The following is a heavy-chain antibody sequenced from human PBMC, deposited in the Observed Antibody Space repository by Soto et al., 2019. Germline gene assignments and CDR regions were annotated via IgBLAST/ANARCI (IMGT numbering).Heavy chain of an antibody. V-gene: IGHV3-15*07. J-gene: IGHJ4*02. CDR2: IKSKTDGGTT. Sequence: PGGSVRLSCAASGFTFSNAWMNWVRQAPGKGLEWVGRIKSKTDGGTTDYAAPVKGRFTISRDDSKNTLYLQMNSLKTEDTAVYYCTTDYYDSSGYLYYFDYWGQGTLVTVSS. CDR1: GFTFSNAW. CDR3: TTDYYDSSGYLYYFDY. D-gene: IGHD3-22*01.